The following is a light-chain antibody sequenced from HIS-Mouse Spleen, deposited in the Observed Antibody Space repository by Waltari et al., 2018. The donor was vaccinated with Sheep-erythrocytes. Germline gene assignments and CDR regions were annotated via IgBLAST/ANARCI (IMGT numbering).Light chain of an antibody. CDR1: QGIRYD. CDR3: LQDYNYPYT. J-gene: IGKJ2*01. CDR2: AAS. Sequence: AIQLTQSPFSLSAGVGDRVTITCRASQGIRYDLGWYQQKPGKAPKLLIHAASSLQSGVPSRFSGSGSGKDFALTISSLQPEDFASYYCLQDYNYPYTVGQGTKLEIK. V-gene: IGKV1-6*01.